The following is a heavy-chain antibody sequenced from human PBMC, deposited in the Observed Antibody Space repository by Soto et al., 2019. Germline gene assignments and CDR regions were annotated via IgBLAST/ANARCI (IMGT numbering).Heavy chain of an antibody. D-gene: IGHD2-2*01. CDR1: GYSFANYW. Sequence: EVQLVQSGAEVKKPGESLKISCKGSGYSFANYWIGWVRQMPGKGLEWMGIIYPGDSKTIYSPSFEGQVTISVDKSISTAFLQWSSLKASDTAMYYCARGVDGHTWSLYWGQGNLVTVSS. CDR3: ARGVDGHTWSLY. J-gene: IGHJ4*02. V-gene: IGHV5-51*03. CDR2: IYPGDSKT.